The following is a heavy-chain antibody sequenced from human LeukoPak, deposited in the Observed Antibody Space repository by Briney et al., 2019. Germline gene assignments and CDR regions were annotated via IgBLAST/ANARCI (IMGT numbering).Heavy chain of an antibody. CDR2: IYYSGST. Sequence: SETLSLTCTVSGGSISSTSYYWGWLRQPPGKGLEWIGSIYYSGSTYYNPSLKSRVTISVDTSKNQFSLKLSSVTAADTAVYHCARQALAVAAPFDFWGQGTLVTVSS. CDR3: ARQALAVAAPFDF. D-gene: IGHD6-19*01. J-gene: IGHJ4*02. CDR1: GGSISSTSYY. V-gene: IGHV4-39*01.